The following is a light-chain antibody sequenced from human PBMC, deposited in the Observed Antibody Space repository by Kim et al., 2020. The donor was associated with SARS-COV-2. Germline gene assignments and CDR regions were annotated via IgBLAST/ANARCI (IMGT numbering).Light chain of an antibody. CDR3: QQYGTSLRT. Sequence: EIVLTQSPGTLSLSPGERATLSCRASQSVTSSYLAWYQQKPGQPPRLLIYGASNRATGIPDRFSGSGSGTDFTLTISRLESEDVAVYYSQQYGTSLRTFGQGTKGEIK. CDR1: QSVTSSY. J-gene: IGKJ1*01. CDR2: GAS. V-gene: IGKV3-20*01.